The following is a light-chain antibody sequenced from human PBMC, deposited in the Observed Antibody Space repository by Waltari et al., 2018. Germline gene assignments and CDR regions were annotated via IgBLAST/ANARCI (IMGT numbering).Light chain of an antibody. CDR2: GNS. Sequence: QSVLTQPPSVSGAPGQRVTISCPGSSSKIGAGYDGHWYQHLPGKVPKLLIYGNSARPSGVPLRFSGSKSGTSAYLAITGLQAEDEATYYCQSYDSLSGSMFGGGTKLTVL. CDR1: SSKIGAGYD. CDR3: QSYDSLSGSM. J-gene: IGLJ3*02. V-gene: IGLV1-40*01.